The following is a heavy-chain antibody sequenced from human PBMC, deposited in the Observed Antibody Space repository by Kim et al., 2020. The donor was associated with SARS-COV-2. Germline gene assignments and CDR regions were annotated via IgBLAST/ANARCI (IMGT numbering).Heavy chain of an antibody. Sequence: GGSLRLSCAASGFTFSSYAMHWVRQAPGKGLEWVAVISYDGSNKYYADSVKGRFTISRDNSKNTLYLQMNSLRAEDTAVYYCARVSLVRGEDGYWGQGTLVTVSS. V-gene: IGHV3-30-3*01. CDR3: ARVSLVRGEDGY. J-gene: IGHJ4*02. D-gene: IGHD3-10*01. CDR2: ISYDGSNK. CDR1: GFTFSSYA.